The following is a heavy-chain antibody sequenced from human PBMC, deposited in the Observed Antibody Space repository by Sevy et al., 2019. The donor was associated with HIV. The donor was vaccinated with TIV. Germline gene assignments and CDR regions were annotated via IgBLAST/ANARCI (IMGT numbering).Heavy chain of an antibody. Sequence: GGSLRLSCAASGFTFSTYAMYWVRQAPGKGLEWVAVISDDGNNKDYADSVKGRFTVSRDNSKNTLYLQMNSLRADDTAGYYCAGHYYDSTGYYFPLDYWGQGTLVTVSS. V-gene: IGHV3-30*04. CDR1: GFTFSTYA. D-gene: IGHD3-22*01. CDR2: ISDDGNNK. J-gene: IGHJ4*02. CDR3: AGHYYDSTGYYFPLDY.